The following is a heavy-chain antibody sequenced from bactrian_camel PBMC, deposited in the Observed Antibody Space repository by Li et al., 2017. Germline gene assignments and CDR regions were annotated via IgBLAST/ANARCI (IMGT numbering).Heavy chain of an antibody. CDR1: RFTFSNYY. CDR2: INYAGDSK. CDR3: TPGVY. J-gene: IGHJ4*01. V-gene: IGHV3S29*01. D-gene: IGHD2*01. Sequence: QLVKSGGSLVQPGGSLRLSCVASRFTFSNYYMSWVRQAPGKGLEWVATINYAGDSKYYADSVKGRFIISRDDATNTLILQLNSLKTEDTAKYYCTPGVYWGQGTQVTVS.